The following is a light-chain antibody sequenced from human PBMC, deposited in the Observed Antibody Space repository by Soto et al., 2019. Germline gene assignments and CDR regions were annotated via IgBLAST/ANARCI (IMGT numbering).Light chain of an antibody. CDR3: CAAGVGYTFV. V-gene: IGLV2-11*01. J-gene: IGLJ1*01. CDR2: HVT. Sequence: QSALTQPRSVSGSPGQSVTISCTGTNSDDSSYNFVSWYQQYPGKAPRVIIYHVTKRPSGVPDRFSGSQSGDTASLTISGLQAEAEAEYYCCAAGVGYTFVFGSGTKVTVL. CDR1: NSDDSSYNF.